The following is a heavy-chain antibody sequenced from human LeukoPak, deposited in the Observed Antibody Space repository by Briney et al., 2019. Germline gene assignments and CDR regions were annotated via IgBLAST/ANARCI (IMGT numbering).Heavy chain of an antibody. CDR1: GFTFDDYA. CDR3: ARSTMTTQHLDH. D-gene: IGHD3-22*01. Sequence: PGRSLRLSCAASGFTFDDYAMHWVRQAPGKGLEWVSGISWNSGSIGYADSVKGRFTISRDNAKNSLYLQMNSLRAEDTAVYYCARSTMTTQHLDHWGQGTLVTVSS. CDR2: ISWNSGSI. V-gene: IGHV3-9*01. J-gene: IGHJ4*02.